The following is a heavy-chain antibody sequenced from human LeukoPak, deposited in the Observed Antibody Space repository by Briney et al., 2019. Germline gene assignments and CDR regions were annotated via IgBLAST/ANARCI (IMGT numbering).Heavy chain of an antibody. CDR3: ARTGYSSSWYDY. Sequence: PSETLSLTCAVYGGSFSGYYWSWIRQPPGKGLEWIGEINHSGSTNYNPSLKSRVTISVDTSKNQFSLKLSSVTAADTAVYYCARTGYSSSWYDYWGQGTLATVCS. CDR1: GGSFSGYY. CDR2: INHSGST. D-gene: IGHD6-13*01. V-gene: IGHV4-34*01. J-gene: IGHJ4*02.